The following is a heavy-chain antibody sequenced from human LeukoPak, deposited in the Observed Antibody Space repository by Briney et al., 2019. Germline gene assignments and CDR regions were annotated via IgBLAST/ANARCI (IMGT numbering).Heavy chain of an antibody. CDR3: ARDVGSSWSRWFDP. Sequence: GASVKVSCTASVYTFTSYCMHWVRQAPGHGLEWMGIINPSGGSTSYAQKFQGRVTMTRDTSTSTVYMELSSLRSEDTAVYYCARDVGSSWSRWFDPWGQGTLVTVSS. D-gene: IGHD6-13*01. CDR1: VYTFTSYC. J-gene: IGHJ5*02. CDR2: INPSGGST. V-gene: IGHV1-46*01.